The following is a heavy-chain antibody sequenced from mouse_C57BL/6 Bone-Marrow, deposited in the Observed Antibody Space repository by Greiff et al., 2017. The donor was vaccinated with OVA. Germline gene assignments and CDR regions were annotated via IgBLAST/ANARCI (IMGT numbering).Heavy chain of an antibody. V-gene: IGHV3-6*01. Sequence: EVKLQESGPGLVKPSQSLSLTCSVTGYSITSGYFWNWIRQFPGNKLEWMGYISSDGSNNYNPSLKNRISITRDTSKNQFYLKLNSVTTEDTATYYCARDGYDPTWFAYWGQGTLVTVSA. D-gene: IGHD2-2*01. CDR1: GYSITSGYF. CDR2: ISSDGSN. CDR3: ARDGYDPTWFAY. J-gene: IGHJ3*01.